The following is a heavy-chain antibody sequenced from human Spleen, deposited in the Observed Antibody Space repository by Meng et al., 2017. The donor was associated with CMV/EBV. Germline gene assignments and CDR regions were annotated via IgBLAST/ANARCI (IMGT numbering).Heavy chain of an antibody. Sequence: SETLSLTCAVYGGSFSGYYWSWIRQPPGKGLEWIGEINHSGSTNYNPSLKSRVTISVDTSKNQFSLKLSSVTAADTAMYYCARFRIIVRRAFDFWSRGTMVTVSS. CDR3: ARFRIIVRRAFDF. CDR2: INHSGST. J-gene: IGHJ3*01. V-gene: IGHV4-34*01. CDR1: GGSFSGYY. D-gene: IGHD1-26*01.